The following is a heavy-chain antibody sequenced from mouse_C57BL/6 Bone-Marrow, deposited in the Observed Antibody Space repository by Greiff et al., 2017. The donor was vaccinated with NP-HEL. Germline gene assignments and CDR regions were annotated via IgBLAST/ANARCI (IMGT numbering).Heavy chain of an antibody. D-gene: IGHD2-3*01. CDR2: IDPETGGT. J-gene: IGHJ1*03. Sequence: QVQLQQSGAELVRPGASVTLSCKASGYTFTDYEMHWVKQTPVHGLEWIGAIDPETGGTAYNQKFKGKAILTADKSSSTAYMELRRLTSEDSAVYYCTRNIMGCLLRYFDVWGTGTTVTVSS. V-gene: IGHV1-15*01. CDR1: GYTFTDYE. CDR3: TRNIMGCLLRYFDV.